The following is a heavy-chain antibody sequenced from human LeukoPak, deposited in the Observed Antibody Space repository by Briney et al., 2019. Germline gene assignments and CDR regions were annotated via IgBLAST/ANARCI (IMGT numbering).Heavy chain of an antibody. D-gene: IGHD5-18*01. CDR1: GFTFNIYA. CDR3: AKTGLKRYSYGYSGFDY. Sequence: PGRSLRVSCAASGFTFNIYALHWVRQAPGKGLEWVARISYDGSNKYYADSVKGRFTISRDNSKNTLYLQMNSLRAEDTAVYYCAKTGLKRYSYGYSGFDYWGQGTLVTVSS. CDR2: ISYDGSNK. V-gene: IGHV3-30*18. J-gene: IGHJ4*02.